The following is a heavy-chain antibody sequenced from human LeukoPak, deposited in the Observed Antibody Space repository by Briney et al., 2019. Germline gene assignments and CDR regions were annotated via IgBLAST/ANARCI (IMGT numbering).Heavy chain of an antibody. D-gene: IGHD1-26*01. CDR3: AKDSGSYKGDLQH. J-gene: IGHJ1*01. CDR1: GFTFDDYT. Sequence: QPGGSLRLSCAASGFTFDDYTMHWVRQAPGKGLEWVSLISWDGGSTYYADSVKGRFTISRDDSKNSLYLQMNSLRTEDTALYYCAKDSGSYKGDLQHWGQGTLVTDSS. CDR2: ISWDGGST. V-gene: IGHV3-43*01.